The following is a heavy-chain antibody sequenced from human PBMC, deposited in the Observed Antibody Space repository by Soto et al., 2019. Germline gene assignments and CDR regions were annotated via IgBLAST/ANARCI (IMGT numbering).Heavy chain of an antibody. J-gene: IGHJ5*02. CDR2: ISAYNGNT. CDR1: GYTFASNG. V-gene: IGHV1-18*01. CDR3: ARRVLRYFDWSYNWFDP. Sequence: GASVKVCCKASGYTFASNGLSWVQHAPGQGLEWMGWISAYNGNTNYAQKLQGRVTMTTDTSTSTAYMELRSLRSDDTAVYYCARRVLRYFDWSYNWFDPWGQGTLVTVSS. D-gene: IGHD3-9*01.